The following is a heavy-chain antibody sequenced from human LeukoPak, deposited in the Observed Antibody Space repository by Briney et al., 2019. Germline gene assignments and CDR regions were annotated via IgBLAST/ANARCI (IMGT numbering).Heavy chain of an antibody. J-gene: IGHJ4*02. D-gene: IGHD1-26*01. V-gene: IGHV4-39*01. CDR3: ARHGTYYKFDF. CDR2: IYYSGST. CDR1: GGSINSGSYY. Sequence: PSETLSLTCNVSGGSINSGSYYWGWIRQPPGEGLEWIGSIYYSGSTYYNPSLKSRVTISVDTSKNQFSLRLSSETAADTAMYYCARHGTYYKFDFWGQGTLVTVSS.